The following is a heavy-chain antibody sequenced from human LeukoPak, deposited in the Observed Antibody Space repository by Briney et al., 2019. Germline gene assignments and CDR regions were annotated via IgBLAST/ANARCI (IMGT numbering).Heavy chain of an antibody. CDR2: INHSGST. V-gene: IGHV4-34*01. CDR3: ARSFCSGGSCYLYYFDY. Sequence: PSETLSLTCAVYGGSFSGYYWSWIRQPPGKGLEWIGEINHSGSTNYNPSLKSRVTISVDASKNQFSLKLSSVTAADTAVYYCARSFCSGGSCYLYYFDYWGQGTLVTVSS. CDR1: GGSFSGYY. D-gene: IGHD2-15*01. J-gene: IGHJ4*02.